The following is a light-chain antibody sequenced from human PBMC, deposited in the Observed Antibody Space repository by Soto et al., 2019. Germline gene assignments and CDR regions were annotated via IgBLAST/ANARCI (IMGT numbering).Light chain of an antibody. V-gene: IGKV3-20*01. CDR3: QQYGSSPLT. J-gene: IGKJ3*01. CDR1: QTISNNL. CDR2: GAS. Sequence: EIVLTQSPGTLSLSPGERATLSCRASQTISNNLLAWYQQKPGQAPRFLIHGASTKTAGIPDRFSGSGSGTEFTLTISRLEPEDFAIYYRQQYGSSPLTFGPGTKVDLK.